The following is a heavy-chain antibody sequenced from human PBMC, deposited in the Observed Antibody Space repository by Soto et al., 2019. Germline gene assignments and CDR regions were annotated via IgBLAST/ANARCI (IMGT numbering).Heavy chain of an antibody. D-gene: IGHD3-22*01. CDR1: GGSISSVGYS. J-gene: IGHJ3*02. V-gene: IGHV4-61*08. CDR2: IYYSGNT. Sequence: ETLSLTCAVSGGSISSVGYSWSWIRQPPGKGLEWIGYIYYSGNTNYNPSLKSRVTISVDTSKNQFSLKLSSVTAADTAVYYCARVGAYYYDSSGYYGAFDIWGQGTMLTVSS. CDR3: ARVGAYYYDSSGYYGAFDI.